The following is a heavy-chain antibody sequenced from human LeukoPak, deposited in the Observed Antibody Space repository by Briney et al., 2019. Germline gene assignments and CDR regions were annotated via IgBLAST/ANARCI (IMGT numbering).Heavy chain of an antibody. D-gene: IGHD7-27*01. CDR1: GGSVSDYY. CDR3: ASRKLGNDY. J-gene: IGHJ4*02. V-gene: IGHV4-59*02. Sequence: PSETLSLTYTVSGGSVSDYYWSWIRQSPGKGLEWIGYIYYTGTSYNPSLKSRVTIPADTSKNQFSLNLSSVTAADTAVYYCASRKLGNDYWGQGTLVTVSS. CDR2: IYYTGT.